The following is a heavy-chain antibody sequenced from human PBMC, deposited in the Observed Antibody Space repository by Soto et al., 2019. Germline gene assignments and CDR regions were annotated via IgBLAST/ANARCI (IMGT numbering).Heavy chain of an antibody. CDR2: IYYSGST. CDR3: ARTLGYCSGGSCTHFDY. V-gene: IGHV4-59*01. D-gene: IGHD2-15*01. Sequence: SETLSLTCTVSGGSISSYYWSRIRQPPGKGLEWIGYIYYSGSTNYNPSLKSRVTISVDTSKNQFSLKLSSVTAADTAVYYCARTLGYCSGGSCTHFDYWGQGTLVTVSS. CDR1: GGSISSYY. J-gene: IGHJ4*02.